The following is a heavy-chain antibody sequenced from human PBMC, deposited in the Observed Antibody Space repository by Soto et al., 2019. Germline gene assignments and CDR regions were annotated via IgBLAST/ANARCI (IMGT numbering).Heavy chain of an antibody. J-gene: IGHJ5*02. D-gene: IGHD2-21*02. Sequence: PSETLSLTCTVSGGSIGSGTYYWSWIRQHPGKGLEWIGYIHYSGSTYYNPSLKSRVTISVDTSKDQFSLKLSSVTAADTAVYYCARGPPAYCGGDCYPSPWGQGILVTVSS. CDR3: ARGPPAYCGGDCYPSP. V-gene: IGHV4-31*03. CDR1: GGSIGSGTYY. CDR2: IHYSGST.